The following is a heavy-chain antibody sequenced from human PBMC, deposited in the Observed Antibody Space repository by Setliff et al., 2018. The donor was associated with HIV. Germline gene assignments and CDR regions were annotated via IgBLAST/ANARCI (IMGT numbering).Heavy chain of an antibody. CDR2: IHYSGST. J-gene: IGHJ3*02. Sequence: SETLSLTCTVSGGSISSSSYYWSWIRQHPGKGLEWIGYIHYSGSTSFNPSLKSRVTISVGTSNNQFSLKLRSVTAADTAVYYCARERGSGSLDAFDIWGHGTMVTVSS. D-gene: IGHD3-10*01. V-gene: IGHV4-31*03. CDR3: ARERGSGSLDAFDI. CDR1: GGSISSSSYY.